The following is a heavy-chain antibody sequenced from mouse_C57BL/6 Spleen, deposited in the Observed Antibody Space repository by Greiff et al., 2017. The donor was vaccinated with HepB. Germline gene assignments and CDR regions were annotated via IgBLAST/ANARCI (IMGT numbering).Heavy chain of an antibody. CDR1: GYAFSSSW. V-gene: IGHV1-82*01. D-gene: IGHD1-1*01. CDR2: IYPGDGDT. CDR3: ARWATTVVATSYFDY. J-gene: IGHJ2*01. Sequence: VHLVESGPELVKPGASVKISCKASGYAFSSSWMNWVKQRPGKGLEWIGRIYPGDGDTNYNGKFKGKATLTADKSSSTAYMQLSSLTSEDSAVYFCARWATTVVATSYFDYWGQGTTLTVSS.